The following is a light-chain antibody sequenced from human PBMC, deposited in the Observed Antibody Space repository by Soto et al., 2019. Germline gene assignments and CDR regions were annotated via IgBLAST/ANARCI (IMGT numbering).Light chain of an antibody. CDR3: TSYRSGSTPVV. J-gene: IGLJ2*01. CDR1: SSDVGRYNY. CDR2: EVS. V-gene: IGLV2-14*01. Sequence: QPVLTQPASVSGSPGQSITISCTGTSSDVGRYNYVSWYQHHPGKAPKLMIYEVSNRPSGVSNRFSGSKSGNTASLTISGLQAEDEADYYCTSYRSGSTPVVFGGGTKVTVL.